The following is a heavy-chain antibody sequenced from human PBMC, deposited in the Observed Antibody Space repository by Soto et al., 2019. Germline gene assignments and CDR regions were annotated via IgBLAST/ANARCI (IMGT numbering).Heavy chain of an antibody. V-gene: IGHV1-3*01. Sequence: ASVKVSCKASGYTFTSYAMHWVRQAPGQRLEWMGWINAGNGNTKYSQKFQGRVTITRDTSASTAYMELSSLRSEDTAVYYCARSYCSGGSCYSIWGMDVWGQGTTVTVS. D-gene: IGHD2-15*01. CDR1: GYTFTSYA. CDR2: INAGNGNT. J-gene: IGHJ6*02. CDR3: ARSYCSGGSCYSIWGMDV.